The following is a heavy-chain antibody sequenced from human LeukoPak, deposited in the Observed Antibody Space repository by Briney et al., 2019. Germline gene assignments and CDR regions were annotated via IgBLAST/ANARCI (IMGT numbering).Heavy chain of an antibody. CDR1: GFTFSSYA. J-gene: IGHJ1*01. D-gene: IGHD6-19*01. CDR2: ISGSGGST. CDR3: AEDQWLVSTAFFQH. Sequence: GGSLRLSCAASGFTFSSYAMSWVRQAPGKGLEWVSAISGSGGSTYYADSVKGRFTISRDNSKNTLYLQMNSLRAEDTAVYYCAEDQWLVSTAFFQHWGQGTLVTVSS. V-gene: IGHV3-23*01.